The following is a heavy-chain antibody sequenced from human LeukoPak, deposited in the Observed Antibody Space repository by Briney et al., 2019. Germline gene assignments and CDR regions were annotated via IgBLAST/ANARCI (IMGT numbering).Heavy chain of an antibody. J-gene: IGHJ4*02. V-gene: IGHV3-48*03. CDR3: ARASYYYDTKGSDY. CDR2: ISSSGSII. CDR1: GFIFSSFE. Sequence: GGSLRLSCAASGFIFSSFEMNWVRQAPGKGLEWISYISSSGSIIYDADSVKGRFTISRDNAKNSLYLQMNSLRAEDTAVYYCARASYYYDTKGSDYWGQGTLVTVSS. D-gene: IGHD3-22*01.